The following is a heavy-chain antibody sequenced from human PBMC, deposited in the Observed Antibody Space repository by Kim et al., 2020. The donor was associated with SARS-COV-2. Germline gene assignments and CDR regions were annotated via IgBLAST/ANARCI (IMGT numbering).Heavy chain of an antibody. D-gene: IGHD1-26*01. V-gene: IGHV3-30*04. CDR2: ISYDGSNK. CDR3: AREWGYYYYGMDV. CDR1: GFTFSSYA. J-gene: IGHJ6*02. Sequence: GGSLRLSCAASGFTFSSYAMHWVRQAPGKGLEWVAVISYDGSNKYYADSVKGRFTISRDNSKNTLYLQMNSLRAEDTAVYYCAREWGYYYYGMDVWGQGTTVTVSS.